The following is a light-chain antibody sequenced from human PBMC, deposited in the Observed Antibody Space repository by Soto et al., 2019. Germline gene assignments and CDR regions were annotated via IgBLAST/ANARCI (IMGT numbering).Light chain of an antibody. CDR2: GAS. Sequence: AIQMPQSPSSLSAKEGDRLTISCRASQGIGNALGWYQQKPGKPPKVLIYGASNLQSGVPPRFSGSGSGTDFTLTISSLQPEDVATYYCQKCGVAPYTFGGGTKVDVK. V-gene: IGKV1-6*01. CDR1: QGIGNA. CDR3: QKCGVAPYT. J-gene: IGKJ4*01.